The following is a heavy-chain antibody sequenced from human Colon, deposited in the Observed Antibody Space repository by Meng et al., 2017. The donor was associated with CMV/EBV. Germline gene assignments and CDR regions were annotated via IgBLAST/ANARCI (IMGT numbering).Heavy chain of an antibody. CDR2: IRNRANGYTT. D-gene: IGHD7-27*01. CDR1: FIFSDYY. J-gene: IGHJ5*02. CDR3: ARVRDTGPLYGPWFDP. Sequence: FIFSDYYCDWVRQAPGKGPEWVGRIRNRANGYTTEYAASVKGRFIISRDDSVNSLYLQMNSLETGDTAVYYCARVRDTGPLYGPWFDPWGQGTLVTVSS. V-gene: IGHV3-72*01.